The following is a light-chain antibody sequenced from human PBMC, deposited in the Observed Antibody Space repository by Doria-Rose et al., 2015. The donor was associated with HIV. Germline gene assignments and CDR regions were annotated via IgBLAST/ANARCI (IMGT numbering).Light chain of an antibody. V-gene: IGKV3-20*01. CDR1: QSFSSTY. CDR2: DGS. Sequence: TQPPGTLSLSPGEGATLSCRASQSFSSTYLAWYQQKPGKAPSLLIYDGSTRATGIPDRFSASWSVTDYTLTINRLEPEDFALYYCHQYGTSWTFGQGTKVEI. CDR3: HQYGTSWT. J-gene: IGKJ1*01.